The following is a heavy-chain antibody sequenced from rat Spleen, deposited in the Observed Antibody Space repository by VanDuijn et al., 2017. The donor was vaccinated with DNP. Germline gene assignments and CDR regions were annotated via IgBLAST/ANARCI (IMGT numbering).Heavy chain of an antibody. CDR2: ISSVGST. J-gene: IGHJ2*01. CDR1: GFSLTSYG. V-gene: IGHV2S12*01. Sequence: QVQLKESGPGLVQPSQTLSLTCTVSGFSLTSYGVSWIRQSPGKGLEWIAAISSVGSTYYNLALKSRLSISRDTSKSQVFLKMNGLQTEDTATYYCSRGDYSYWGQGVMVTVSS. D-gene: IGHD1-7*01. CDR3: SRGDYSY.